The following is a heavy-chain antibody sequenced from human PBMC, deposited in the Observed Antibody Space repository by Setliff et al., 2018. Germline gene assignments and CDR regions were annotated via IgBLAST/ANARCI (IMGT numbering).Heavy chain of an antibody. CDR1: GFTFSTYR. J-gene: IGHJ4*02. CDR3: ARTCSGSGCYAGLES. D-gene: IGHD2-15*01. CDR2: IWDDGVKK. V-gene: IGHV3-33*08. Sequence: GESLKISCAASGFTFSTYRMHWVRQAPGKGLEWVAVIWDDGVKKYHADSVKGRFTISRDNSKNTLYLQMNSLRPEDTAVYYCARTCSGSGCYAGLESWGQGTPVTVS.